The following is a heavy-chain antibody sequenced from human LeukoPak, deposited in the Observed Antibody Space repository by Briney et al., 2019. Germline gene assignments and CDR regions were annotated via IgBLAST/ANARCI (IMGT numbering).Heavy chain of an antibody. D-gene: IGHD6-13*01. CDR3: ARGLRGSSYYFDY. Sequence: SETLSLTCAVSGYSISSGYYWGWIRQPPGKGLEWIGSIYHSGSTYYNPSLKSRVTLSVDTSKNQFSLRLSSVTAADTAVYYCARGLRGSSYYFDYCGQGTLVTVSS. CDR1: GYSISSGYY. J-gene: IGHJ4*02. CDR2: IYHSGST. V-gene: IGHV4-38-2*01.